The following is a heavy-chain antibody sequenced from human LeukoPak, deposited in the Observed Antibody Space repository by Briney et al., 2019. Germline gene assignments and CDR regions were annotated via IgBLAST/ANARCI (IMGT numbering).Heavy chain of an antibody. J-gene: IGHJ4*02. D-gene: IGHD3-22*01. CDR2: IYYSGST. V-gene: IGHV4-39*07. CDR3: ARDLGYYYDSSGLDY. CDR1: GGSLSSSSYY. Sequence: SETLSLTCTVSGGSLSSSSYYWGWIRQPPGKGLEWIGSIYYSGSTYYNPSLKSRVTISVDTSKNQFSLKLSSVTAADTAVYYCARDLGYYYDSSGLDYWGQGTLVTVSS.